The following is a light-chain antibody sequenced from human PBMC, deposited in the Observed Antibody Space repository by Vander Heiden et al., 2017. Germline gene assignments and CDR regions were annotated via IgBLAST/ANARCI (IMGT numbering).Light chain of an antibody. CDR2: DAS. Sequence: EIVLTQSPATLSLSPGERATLSCRASQSVSSYLAWYQQKPGQAPRLLIYDASNRATGIPARFSGSGSGTDFTLTISSLELEDFAVYYCQRRSNWPPLTFGGGTKVXIK. J-gene: IGKJ4*01. CDR1: QSVSSY. V-gene: IGKV3-11*01. CDR3: QRRSNWPPLT.